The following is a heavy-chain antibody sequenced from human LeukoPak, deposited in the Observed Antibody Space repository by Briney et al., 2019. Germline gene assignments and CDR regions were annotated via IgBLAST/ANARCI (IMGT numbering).Heavy chain of an antibody. CDR2: ISGSGGSI. CDR1: GFTFSSYA. CDR3: AKGGYSGYDYALGI. V-gene: IGHV3-23*01. D-gene: IGHD5-12*01. Sequence: GGSLRLSCAASGFTFSSYAMSWVRQAPGKGLEWVSAISGSGGSIYYADSVKGRFTISRDNSKNTLYLQMNSLRAEDTAVYYCAKGGYSGYDYALGIWGQGTMVTVSS. J-gene: IGHJ3*02.